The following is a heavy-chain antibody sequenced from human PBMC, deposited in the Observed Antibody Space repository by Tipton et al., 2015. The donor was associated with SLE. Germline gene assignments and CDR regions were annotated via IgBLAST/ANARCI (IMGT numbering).Heavy chain of an antibody. D-gene: IGHD3-9*01. J-gene: IGHJ3*02. V-gene: IGHV4-61*02. CDR2: IYTSGST. CDR1: GGSISSGSYY. CDR3: ARGSDWVGAFDI. Sequence: SLTCTVSGGSISSGSYYWSWIRQPAGKGLEWIGRIYTSGSTNYNPSLKSRVTISVDTSKNQFSLKLSSVTAADTAVYYCARGSDWVGAFDIWGQGTMVTVSS.